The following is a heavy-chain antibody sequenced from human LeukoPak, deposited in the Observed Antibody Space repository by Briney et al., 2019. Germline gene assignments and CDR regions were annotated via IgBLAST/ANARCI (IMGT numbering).Heavy chain of an antibody. D-gene: IGHD2-21*01. V-gene: IGHV4-34*01. J-gene: IGHJ5*02. CDR1: GGSFSGYY. CDR3: ARDSYCGGDCYLNWFDP. CDR2: INHSGST. Sequence: PSETLSLTCAVYGGSFSGYYWSWIRQPLGKGLEWIGEINHSGSTNYNPSLKSRVTISVDTSKNQFSLKLSSVTAADTAVYYCARDSYCGGDCYLNWFDPWGQGTLVTVSS.